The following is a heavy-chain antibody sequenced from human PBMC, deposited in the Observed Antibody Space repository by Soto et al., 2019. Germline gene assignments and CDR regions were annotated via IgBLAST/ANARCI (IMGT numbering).Heavy chain of an antibody. D-gene: IGHD3-22*01. CDR1: GGSISSYY. CDR2: IYYSGGT. Sequence: SETLSLTCTVSGGSISSYYWSWIRQPPGKGLEWIGYIYYSGGTNYNPSLKSRVTISVDTSKNQFSLKLSSVTAADTAVYYCARVRFGLGMIVVDPLVFDYWGQGTLVTVSS. CDR3: ARVRFGLGMIVVDPLVFDY. J-gene: IGHJ4*02. V-gene: IGHV4-59*01.